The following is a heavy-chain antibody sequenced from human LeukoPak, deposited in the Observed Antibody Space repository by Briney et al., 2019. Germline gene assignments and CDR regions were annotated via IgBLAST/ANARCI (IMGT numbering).Heavy chain of an antibody. CDR1: GGSISSSSYY. V-gene: IGHV4-39*01. J-gene: IGHJ4*02. CDR3: VKQSRYSGSPQDFDY. Sequence: SETLSLTCTVSGGSISSSSYYWGWIRQPPGKGLEWIGSIYYSGSTYYNPSLKSRVTISVDTSKNQFSLKLSSVTAADTAVYYCVKQSRYSGSPQDFDYWGQGTLVTVSS. CDR2: IYYSGST. D-gene: IGHD1-26*01.